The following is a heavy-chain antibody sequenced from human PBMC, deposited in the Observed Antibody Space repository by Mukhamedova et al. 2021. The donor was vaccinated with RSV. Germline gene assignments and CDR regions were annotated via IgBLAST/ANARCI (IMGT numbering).Heavy chain of an antibody. CDR2: INPKSGGT. Sequence: EYMGWINPKSGGTHYPQKSQGRITMTSDTSITTVYMELSGLRPDDSALYYCARSTGNYYGSNHWGQGTLVTVSS. D-gene: IGHD3-22*01. CDR3: ARSTGNYYGSNH. V-gene: IGHV1-2*02. J-gene: IGHJ5*02.